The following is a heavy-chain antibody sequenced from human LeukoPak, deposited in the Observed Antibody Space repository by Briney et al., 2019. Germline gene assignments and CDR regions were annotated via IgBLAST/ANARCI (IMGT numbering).Heavy chain of an antibody. V-gene: IGHV1-2*02. Sequence: ASVKVSCKASGYTFTGYYMHWVRQAPGQGLEWMGWINPNSGGTNYAQKFQGRVTMTRDTSISTAYMELSRLRSDDTAVYYCAREVYGYYYDSSGYVIYYYYYMDVWGKGTTVTISS. CDR1: GYTFTGYY. D-gene: IGHD3-22*01. J-gene: IGHJ6*03. CDR2: INPNSGGT. CDR3: AREVYGYYYDSSGYVIYYYYYMDV.